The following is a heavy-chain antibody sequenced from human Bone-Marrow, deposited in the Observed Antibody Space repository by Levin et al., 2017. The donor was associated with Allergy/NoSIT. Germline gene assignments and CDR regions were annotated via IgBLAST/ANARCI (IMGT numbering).Heavy chain of an antibody. D-gene: IGHD3-10*01. Sequence: SETLSLTCAASGASMSTGGYSWSWIRQPPGKGLEWIGHVFHSGRAFYNPALKSRVSISVDKSKNQFSLNLTSVTAADTAIFYCARGWRISLLRGEIINWFDPWGRGTLVIVSS. CDR3: ARGWRISLLRGEIINWFDP. J-gene: IGHJ5*02. CDR2: VFHSGRA. V-gene: IGHV4-30-2*01. CDR1: GASMSTGGYS.